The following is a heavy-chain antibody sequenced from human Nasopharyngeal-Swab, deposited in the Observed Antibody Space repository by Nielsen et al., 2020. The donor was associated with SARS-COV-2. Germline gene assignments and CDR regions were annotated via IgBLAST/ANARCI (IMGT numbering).Heavy chain of an antibody. J-gene: IGHJ3*02. CDR1: GCSISSYS. V-gene: IGHV4-59*01. D-gene: IGHD6-13*01. Sequence: SETLPLTCTVSGCSISSYSLSWIRQPPGKGLEWIGYIYYGGSHNTNPSLKCRVTISVDTSKNQFSMKLTSVTAADTAVYCCARLAGRAAFDIWGQGTMVTVSS. CDR3: ARLAGRAAFDI. CDR2: IYYGGSH.